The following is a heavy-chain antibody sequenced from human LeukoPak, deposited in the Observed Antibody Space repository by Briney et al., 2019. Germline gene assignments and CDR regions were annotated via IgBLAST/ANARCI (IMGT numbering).Heavy chain of an antibody. CDR2: ISTSSSYI. V-gene: IGHV3-21*01. Sequence: GGSLRLSCAASGLTFSSYSMNWVRQAPGKGLEWVSSISTSSSYIYYADSVKGRFTISRDNAKNSLYLQMNSLRAEDTAVYYCARDRSPCSGGSCYSDFWGQGTLVTVSS. CDR3: ARDRSPCSGGSCYSDF. CDR1: GLTFSSYS. D-gene: IGHD2-15*01. J-gene: IGHJ4*02.